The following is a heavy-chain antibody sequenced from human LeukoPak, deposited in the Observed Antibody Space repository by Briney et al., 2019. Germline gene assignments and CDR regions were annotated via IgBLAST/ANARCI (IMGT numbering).Heavy chain of an antibody. CDR3: ARYYNIFDY. V-gene: IGHV4-59*01. CDR1: GGSISSYC. CDR2: IYYSGST. D-gene: IGHD2/OR15-2a*01. J-gene: IGHJ4*02. Sequence: SETLSLTCTVSGGSISSYCWSWIRQPPGKGLEWIGYIYYSGSTNYNPSLKSRVTTSVDTSKNQFSLKLSSVTAADTAVYYCARYYNIFDYWGQGTLVTVSS.